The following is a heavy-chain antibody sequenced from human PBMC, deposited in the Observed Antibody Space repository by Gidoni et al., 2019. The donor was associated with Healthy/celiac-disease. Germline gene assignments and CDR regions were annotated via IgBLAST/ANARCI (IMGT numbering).Heavy chain of an antibody. CDR1: GFPFSSYG. CDR2: ISYDGSNK. J-gene: IGHJ4*02. V-gene: IGHV3-30*18. CDR3: AKRGVVTATPFDY. Sequence: QVQLVASGGGVVQPGRSLRLSCAASGFPFSSYGMHWVRQAPGKGLEWVAVISYDGSNKYYADSVKGRFTISRDNSKNTLYLQMNSLRAEDTAVYYCAKRGVVTATPFDYWGQGTLVTVSS. D-gene: IGHD2-21*02.